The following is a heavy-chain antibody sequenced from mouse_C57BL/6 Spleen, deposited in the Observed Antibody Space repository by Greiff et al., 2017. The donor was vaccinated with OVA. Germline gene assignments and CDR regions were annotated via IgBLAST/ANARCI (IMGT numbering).Heavy chain of an antibody. CDR1: GYTFTSYW. CDR3: ARWGASSEAWFAY. CDR2: IDPSDSET. V-gene: IGHV1-52*01. J-gene: IGHJ3*01. D-gene: IGHD1-1*01. Sequence: QVQLQQSGAELVRPGSSVKLSCKASGYTFTSYWMHWVKQRPIQGLEWIGNIDPSDSETHYNQKFKDKATLTVDKSSSTAYMQLSSLTSEDSAVYYSARWGASSEAWFAYWGQGTLVTVSA.